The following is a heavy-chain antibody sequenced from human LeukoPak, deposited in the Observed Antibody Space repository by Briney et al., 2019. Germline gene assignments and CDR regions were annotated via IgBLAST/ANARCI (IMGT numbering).Heavy chain of an antibody. V-gene: IGHV3-7*01. J-gene: IGHJ1*01. CDR1: GSTCGSHW. Sequence: GGSLRLYCAAAGSTCGSHWMSWVRQAPGKGLEWVADINQDGSDKHYVDSVKGRFTISRDYAESSLYLQVNSLRAEDTAVYYCVRDPRSFHFWGQGTLVAVSS. CDR2: INQDGSDK. CDR3: VRDPRSFHF. D-gene: IGHD3-16*02.